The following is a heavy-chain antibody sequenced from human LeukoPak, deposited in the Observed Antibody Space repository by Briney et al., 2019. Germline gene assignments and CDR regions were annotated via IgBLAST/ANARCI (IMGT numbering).Heavy chain of an antibody. CDR3: ARTSGFYDAFDI. D-gene: IGHD3-22*01. V-gene: IGHV4-31*03. CDR1: GGSISSGGYY. Sequence: SQTLSFTCTVSGGSISSGGYYWSWIRQHPGKGLEWIGYIYYSGSTYYNPSLKSRVTISVDTSKNQFSQKLSSVTAADTAVYYCARTSGFYDAFDIWGQGTMVTVSS. J-gene: IGHJ3*02. CDR2: IYYSGST.